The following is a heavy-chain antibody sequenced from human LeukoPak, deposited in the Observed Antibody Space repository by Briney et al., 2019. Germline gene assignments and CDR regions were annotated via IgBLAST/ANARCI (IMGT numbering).Heavy chain of an antibody. CDR3: AKDASPSWTDKIFDY. Sequence: PGGSLRLSCAASGFTLRNYAMSWVRQAPGKGLEWVSEISSSAGSTYYADSVKGRFTISRDNSRNTLHLQMNSLRAEDTAVYYCAKDASPSWTDKIFDYCGQGTLVTVSS. V-gene: IGHV3-23*01. J-gene: IGHJ4*02. D-gene: IGHD3/OR15-3a*01. CDR1: GFTLRNYA. CDR2: ISSSAGST.